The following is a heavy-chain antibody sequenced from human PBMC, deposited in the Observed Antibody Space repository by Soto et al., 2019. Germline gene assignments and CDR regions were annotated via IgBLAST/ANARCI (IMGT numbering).Heavy chain of an antibody. V-gene: IGHV3-23*01. D-gene: IGHD3-3*01. J-gene: IGHJ4*02. CDR2: ISGSGGST. CDR1: GFTFSSYA. Sequence: GGSLSLSCAASGFTFSSYAMSWVRQAPGKGLEWVSAISGSGGSTYYADSVKGRFTISRDNSKNTLYLQMNSLRAEDTAVYYCAKPYGRFGVVTLPYWGQGTLVTVSS. CDR3: AKPYGRFGVVTLPY.